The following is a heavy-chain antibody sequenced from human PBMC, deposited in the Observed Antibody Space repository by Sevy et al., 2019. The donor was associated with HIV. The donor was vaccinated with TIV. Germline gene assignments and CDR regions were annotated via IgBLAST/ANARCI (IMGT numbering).Heavy chain of an antibody. Sequence: GGSLRLSCAASGFTFSSYGMHWVRQAPGKGLEWVAVISYDGSNKYYADSVKGRFTISRDNSKNTLYLQMNSLRAEDTAVYYCAKSTWELLLFDAFYIWGQGTMVTVSS. V-gene: IGHV3-30*18. D-gene: IGHD1-26*01. CDR1: GFTFSSYG. CDR2: ISYDGSNK. CDR3: AKSTWELLLFDAFYI. J-gene: IGHJ3*02.